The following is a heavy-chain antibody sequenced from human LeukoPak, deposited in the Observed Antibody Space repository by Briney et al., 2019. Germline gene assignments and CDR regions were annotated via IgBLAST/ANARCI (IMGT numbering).Heavy chain of an antibody. CDR1: GGTFSSYA. J-gene: IGHJ5*02. D-gene: IGHD3-10*01. CDR2: ISAYNGNT. Sequence: ASVKVSCKASGGTFSSYAISWVRQAPGQGLEWMGWISAYNGNTNYAQKLQGRVTMTTDTSTSTAYMELRSLRSDDTAVYYCARDPPYYYGSGPSGRFDPWGQGTLVTVSS. V-gene: IGHV1-18*01. CDR3: ARDPPYYYGSGPSGRFDP.